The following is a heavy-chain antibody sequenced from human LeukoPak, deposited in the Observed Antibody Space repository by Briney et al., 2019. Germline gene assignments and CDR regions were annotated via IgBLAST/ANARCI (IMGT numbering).Heavy chain of an antibody. D-gene: IGHD3-3*01. V-gene: IGHV3-7*03. CDR1: GFTFGKYW. Sequence: GGSLRLSCVASGFTFGKYWMSWVRQAPGKGLEWVANIKLDGSERNYVDSVKGRFTISRDNTKNSLYLQMNSLRVEDTAVFYCARDQYDTWSRRGNFDSWGQGTLVIVSS. CDR2: IKLDGSER. CDR3: ARDQYDTWSRRGNFDS. J-gene: IGHJ4*02.